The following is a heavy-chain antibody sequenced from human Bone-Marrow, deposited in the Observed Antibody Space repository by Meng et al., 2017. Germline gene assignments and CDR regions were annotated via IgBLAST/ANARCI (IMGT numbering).Heavy chain of an antibody. Sequence: GGSLRLSCAASGFTFSSYAMHWVRQAPGKGLEWVAVISYDGSNKYYADSVKGRFTISRDNSKNTLYLQMNSLRAEDTAVYYCARDGPSYYYDSSGYYYAFDIWGQGTMVTFSS. D-gene: IGHD3-22*01. CDR3: ARDGPSYYYDSSGYYYAFDI. V-gene: IGHV3-30*04. J-gene: IGHJ3*02. CDR2: ISYDGSNK. CDR1: GFTFSSYA.